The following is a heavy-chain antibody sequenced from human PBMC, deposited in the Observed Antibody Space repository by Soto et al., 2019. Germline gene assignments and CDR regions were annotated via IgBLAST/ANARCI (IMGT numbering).Heavy chain of an antibody. CDR2: VYYSGGA. CDR3: TRDGDGRMTKNPYYYYGMDV. Sequence: TSETLSLTCTVSGGSISGYYWSWIRQPPGKGLEWIGNVYYSGGAKYNPSVKRRVSISVDTSKNQFSLHLSSVTAADTAVYYCTRDGDGRMTKNPYYYYGMDVWGPGITVTVSS. CDR1: GGSISGYY. V-gene: IGHV4-59*01. J-gene: IGHJ6*02. D-gene: IGHD2-21*02.